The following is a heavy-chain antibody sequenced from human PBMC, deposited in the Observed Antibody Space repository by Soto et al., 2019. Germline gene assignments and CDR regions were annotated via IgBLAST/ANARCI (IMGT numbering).Heavy chain of an antibody. J-gene: IGHJ4*02. V-gene: IGHV3-23*01. D-gene: IGHD3-22*01. Sequence: GGCLRLSXAASGFTFSSYAMSWVRQAPGRGLEWVSAISGSGGSTYYADSVKGRFTISRDNSKNTLYLQMNSLRAEDTAVYYCAKDRVTMIVVVIYYFDYWGQGTLVTVSS. CDR3: AKDRVTMIVVVIYYFDY. CDR1: GFTFSSYA. CDR2: ISGSGGST.